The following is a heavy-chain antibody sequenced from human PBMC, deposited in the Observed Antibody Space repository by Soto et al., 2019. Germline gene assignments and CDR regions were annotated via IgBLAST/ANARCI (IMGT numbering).Heavy chain of an antibody. CDR3: AREVRCSSTSCYTVIGGYYYGMDV. CDR2: ISYDGSNK. CDR1: GFTFSSYA. D-gene: IGHD2-2*02. Sequence: SLILSWAASGFTFSSYAMHWVRQAPGKGLEWVAVISYDGSNKYYADSVKGRFTISRDNSKNTLYLQMNSLRAEDTAVYYCAREVRCSSTSCYTVIGGYYYGMDVWGQGTTVTVSS. J-gene: IGHJ6*02. V-gene: IGHV3-30-3*01.